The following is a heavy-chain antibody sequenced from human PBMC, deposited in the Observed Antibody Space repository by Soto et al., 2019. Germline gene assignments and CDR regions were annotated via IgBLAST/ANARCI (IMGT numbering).Heavy chain of an antibody. CDR2: MSGSSSTT. Sequence: ESLTLTCATSGLTFSNYSRSWVRQAPGGGLEWVSSMSGSSSTTYYADSVRGRFTISRDRSKNTLYLQMSSLRAEDTALYYCAKNQERELPRVIDFWGQGTLVTVSS. CDR3: AKNQERELPRVIDF. J-gene: IGHJ4*02. V-gene: IGHV3-23*01. D-gene: IGHD1-7*01. CDR1: GLTFSNYS.